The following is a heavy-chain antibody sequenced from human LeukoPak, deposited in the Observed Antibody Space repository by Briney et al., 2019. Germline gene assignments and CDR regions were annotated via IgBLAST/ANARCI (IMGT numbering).Heavy chain of an antibody. J-gene: IGHJ6*03. D-gene: IGHD3-16*01. CDR3: AKDMGGRTRAGDYYYMDV. CDR1: GFTFDDYA. V-gene: IGHV3-43D*03. Sequence: GGSLRLSCAASGFTFDDYAMHWVRQAPGKGLEWVSLFTWDGGSTYYADSVKGRFTISRDNSKTSLYLQMKSMRAEDTALYYCAKDMGGRTRAGDYYYMDVWGKGTTVTVSS. CDR2: FTWDGGST.